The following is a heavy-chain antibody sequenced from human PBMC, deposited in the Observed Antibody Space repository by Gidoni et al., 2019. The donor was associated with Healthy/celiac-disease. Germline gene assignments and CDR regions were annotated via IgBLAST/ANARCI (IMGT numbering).Heavy chain of an antibody. CDR3: ARDASLRADYFDY. Sequence: QVQLVESGGGVVQPGRSLTLSCAASGFTFSSYGMHWVRQAPGKGLEWVAVISYDGSNKYYADSVKGRFTISRDNSKNTLYLQMNSLRAEDTAVYYCARDASLRADYFDYWGQGTLVTVSS. CDR2: ISYDGSNK. J-gene: IGHJ4*02. D-gene: IGHD4-17*01. V-gene: IGHV3-30*03. CDR1: GFTFSSYG.